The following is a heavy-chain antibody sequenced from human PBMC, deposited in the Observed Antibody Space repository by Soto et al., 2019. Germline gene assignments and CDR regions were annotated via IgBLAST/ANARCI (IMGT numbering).Heavy chain of an antibody. CDR2: IYYSGST. CDR3: ARDQHGQVDY. Sequence: SETLSLTCTVSGGSISSGGYYWSWIRQHPGKGLEWIGYIYYSGSTYYNPSLKSRVTISVDTSKNQFSLKLSSVTAADTAVYYCARDQHGQVDYWGQGTLVTVSS. J-gene: IGHJ4*02. V-gene: IGHV4-31*03. CDR1: GGSISSGGYY.